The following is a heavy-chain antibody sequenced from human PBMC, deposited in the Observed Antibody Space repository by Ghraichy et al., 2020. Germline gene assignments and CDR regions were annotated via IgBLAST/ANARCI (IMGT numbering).Heavy chain of an antibody. CDR3: ARGSKVVRFYYYDGMDV. J-gene: IGHJ6*02. V-gene: IGHV3-48*02. CDR2: ITSSSKFI. Sequence: GGSLRLSCAASGFTFSGYSMNWVRQAPGKGLEWVAYITSSSKFISYADSVKGRLTISRDNAQNTLDLQMKSLRDEDTAVYYCARGSKVVRFYYYDGMDVWGQGTTVTVSS. CDR1: GFTFSGYS. D-gene: IGHD2-21*01.